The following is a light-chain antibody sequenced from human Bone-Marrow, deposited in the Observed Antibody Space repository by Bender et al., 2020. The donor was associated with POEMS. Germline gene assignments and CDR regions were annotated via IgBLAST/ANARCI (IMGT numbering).Light chain of an antibody. CDR2: GNN. CDR1: SSNTGSGYD. V-gene: IGLV1-40*01. J-gene: IGLJ3*02. CDR3: QSYDNSLGGWV. Sequence: QSVLTQPPSVSGAPGQRVTISCTGSSSNTGSGYDINWYQQVPGTAPKVLIYGNNNRPSGVPDRFSGSKSGTSASLAITGLQAEDEGDYYCQSYDNSLGGWVFGGGTKLTVL.